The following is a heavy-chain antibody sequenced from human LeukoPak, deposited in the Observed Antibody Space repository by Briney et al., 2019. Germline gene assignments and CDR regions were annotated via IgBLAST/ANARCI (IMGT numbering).Heavy chain of an antibody. J-gene: IGHJ4*02. D-gene: IGHD2-2*03. CDR3: ATSYRGYLINIAVGQV. Sequence: SVRVSCKASGGTFSSYAISWVRQAPGQGLEWMGGIIPIFGTANYAQKFQGRVTITADESTSTAYMELSSLRSEDTAVYYCATSYRGYLINIAVGQVWGQGTLVTVSS. CDR2: IIPIFGTA. V-gene: IGHV1-69*13. CDR1: GGTFSSYA.